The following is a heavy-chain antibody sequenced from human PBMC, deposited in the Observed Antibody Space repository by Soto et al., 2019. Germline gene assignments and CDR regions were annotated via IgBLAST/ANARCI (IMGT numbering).Heavy chain of an antibody. V-gene: IGHV4-34*01. J-gene: IGHJ5*02. CDR3: ARVLLGYCSSTSCYLGWFDP. D-gene: IGHD2-2*01. CDR2: INHSGST. Sequence: SETLSLTCAVYGGSFSGYYWSWIRQPPGKGLEWIGEINHSGSTNYNPSLKSRVTISVDTSKNQFSLKLSSVTAADTAVYYCARVLLGYCSSTSCYLGWFDPWGQGTLVT. CDR1: GGSFSGYY.